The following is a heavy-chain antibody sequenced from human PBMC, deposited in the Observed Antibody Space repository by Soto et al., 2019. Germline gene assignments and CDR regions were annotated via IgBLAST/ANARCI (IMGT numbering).Heavy chain of an antibody. D-gene: IGHD2-2*01. CDR3: ARGTRRTYCSSTSCYPHYYYYGMDV. V-gene: IGHV4-34*01. CDR1: GGSFSGYY. J-gene: IGHJ6*02. CDR2: INHSGST. Sequence: QVQLQQWGAGLLKPSETLSLTCAVYGGSFSGYYWSWIRQPPGKGLEWIGEINHSGSTNYNPSLKSRVTISVDTSKNQFSLKLSSVTAADTAVYYCARGTRRTYCSSTSCYPHYYYYGMDVWGQGTTVTVSS.